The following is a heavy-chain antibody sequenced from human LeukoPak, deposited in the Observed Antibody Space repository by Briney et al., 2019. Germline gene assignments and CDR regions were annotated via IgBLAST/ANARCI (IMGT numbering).Heavy chain of an antibody. V-gene: IGHV1-18*01. CDR2: ISAYNGNT. CDR3: ARTGVSSGYPTGY. Sequence: ASVKVSCKASGYTCTSYGICWVRHAQGQGQEWMGWISAYNGNTNNAQNLQGRLTMTTDTSTSTAYFELRSLRSDDTAVYYCARTGVSSGYPTGYWGQGTLVTVSS. CDR1: GYTCTSYG. D-gene: IGHD3-22*01. J-gene: IGHJ4*02.